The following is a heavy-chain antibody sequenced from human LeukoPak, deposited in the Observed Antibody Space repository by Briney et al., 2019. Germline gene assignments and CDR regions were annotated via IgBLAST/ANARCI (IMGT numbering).Heavy chain of an antibody. Sequence: VGSLRLSCAASGFTFSSYEMNWVRQAPGKGLEWVSYISSSGSTIYYADSVKGRFTISRDNAKNSLYLQMNSLRAEDTAVYYCARANRAWSSFDYWGQGTLVPVSS. D-gene: IGHD2-8*02. CDR2: ISSSGSTI. V-gene: IGHV3-48*03. CDR3: ARANRAWSSFDY. J-gene: IGHJ4*02. CDR1: GFTFSSYE.